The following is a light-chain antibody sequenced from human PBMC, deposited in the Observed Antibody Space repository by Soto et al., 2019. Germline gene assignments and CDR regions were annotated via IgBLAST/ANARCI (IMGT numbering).Light chain of an antibody. V-gene: IGKV3-20*01. CDR1: QIVRSNY. CDR3: QQYGSSPIT. Sequence: EIVLTQSPGTLSLSPGERATLSCRASQIVRSNYLAWYQQKSGQAPRLLISGASSRATGIPDRFSGSGSGTDFTLTISRLEPEDFAVYYCQQYGSSPITFGQGTRLEIK. CDR2: GAS. J-gene: IGKJ5*01.